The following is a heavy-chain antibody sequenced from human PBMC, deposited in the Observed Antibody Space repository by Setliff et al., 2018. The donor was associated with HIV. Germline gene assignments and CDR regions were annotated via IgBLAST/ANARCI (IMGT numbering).Heavy chain of an antibody. J-gene: IGHJ6*03. CDR2: IYYSGTT. V-gene: IGHV4-59*01. CDR3: VRGFCSSTTCYEDYYYMDV. D-gene: IGHD2-2*01. Sequence: SETLSLTCSVSGSSIGSYYWSWIRLPPGKGLEWIGYIYYSGTTNYNPSLKSRVTLSGGMSENQLFLRLTSVTAADTAVYYCVRGFCSSTTCYEDYYYMDVWGKGSTVTVSS. CDR1: GSSIGSYY.